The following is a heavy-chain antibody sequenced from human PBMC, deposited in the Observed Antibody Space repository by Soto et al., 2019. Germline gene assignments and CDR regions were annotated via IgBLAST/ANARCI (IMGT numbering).Heavy chain of an antibody. CDR1: GGSFSGYF. CDR2: INHSGST. V-gene: IGHV4-34*01. J-gene: IGHJ6*02. CDR3: VRDLSGYYYGMDV. Sequence: QVHLQQWGAGLLKPSETLSLTCAVYGGSFSGYFWNWVRQPPGKGLEWIGEINHSGSTKYNPSLKSRVTLSVDTSKNQFSLRVFSVTAADTAVYYCVRDLSGYYYGMDVWGQGTTVTVS.